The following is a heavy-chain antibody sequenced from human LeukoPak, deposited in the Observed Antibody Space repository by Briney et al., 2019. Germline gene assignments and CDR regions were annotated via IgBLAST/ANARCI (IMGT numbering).Heavy chain of an antibody. CDR2: MNPNSGNT. Sequence: ASVKVSCKASGYTFTSYDINWVRQATGQGLEWMGWMNPNSGNTGYAQKFQGRVTMTRNTSIGTAYMELSSLRSEDTAVYYCARAVTMVRQGRYYYMDVWGKGATVTVSS. D-gene: IGHD3-10*01. V-gene: IGHV1-8*01. CDR1: GYTFTSYD. CDR3: ARAVTMVRQGRYYYMDV. J-gene: IGHJ6*03.